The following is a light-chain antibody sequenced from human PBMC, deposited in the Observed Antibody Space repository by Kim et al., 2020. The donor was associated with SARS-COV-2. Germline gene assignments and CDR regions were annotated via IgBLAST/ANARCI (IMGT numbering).Light chain of an antibody. J-gene: IGKJ5*01. CDR3: QQYSDWPPIT. Sequence: EVVMTQSPATLSVSPGERAALSCRASQSVSSKLAWYQQKPGQAPRLFIYDASTRASGIPARFIGSGSGTEFTLTIFRLQSEDFALYYCQQYSDWPPITFGQGTRLEIK. CDR2: DAS. CDR1: QSVSSK. V-gene: IGKV3-15*01.